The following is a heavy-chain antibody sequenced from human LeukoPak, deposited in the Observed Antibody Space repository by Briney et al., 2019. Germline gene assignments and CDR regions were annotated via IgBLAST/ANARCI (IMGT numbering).Heavy chain of an antibody. CDR3: ARALAAAVIN. CDR2: ITHRGSI. D-gene: IGHD6-13*01. Sequence: SETLSLTCGVYGGSFSGHFYSWIRQPPGRGLEWIGEITHRGSINYNPSLKSRVAMSVDTSKSHFSLNLTSVTAADNGVYYCARALAAAVINWGQGTLVTVSS. V-gene: IGHV4-34*01. CDR1: GGSFSGHF. J-gene: IGHJ1*01.